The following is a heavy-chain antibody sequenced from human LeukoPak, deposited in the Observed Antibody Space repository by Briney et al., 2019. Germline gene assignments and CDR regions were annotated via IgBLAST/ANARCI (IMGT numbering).Heavy chain of an antibody. CDR3: TRDWPGADSMGGDY. V-gene: IGHV3-7*04. CDR1: GFTFSSYW. Sequence: PGGSLRLSCAASGFTFSSYWMSWVRLAPGKGLEWVGNIKEDGSAKYYVDSVKGRFTISRDNAKNSLFLQMNSLRAEDTALYYCTRDWPGADSMGGDYWGQGTLVTVSS. CDR2: IKEDGSAK. D-gene: IGHD6-19*01. J-gene: IGHJ4*02.